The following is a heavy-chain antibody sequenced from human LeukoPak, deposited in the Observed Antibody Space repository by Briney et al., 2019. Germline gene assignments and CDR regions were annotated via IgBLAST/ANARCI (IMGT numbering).Heavy chain of an antibody. D-gene: IGHD2-2*01. J-gene: IGHJ5*02. V-gene: IGHV4-34*01. Sequence: SETQSLTCAVYGGSFSGYYWSWIRQPPGKGLEWIGEINHSGSTNYNPSLKSRVTISVDTSKNQFSLKLSSVTAADTAVYYCARPGCSSTSCAWFDPWGQGTLVTVSS. CDR3: ARPGCSSTSCAWFDP. CDR2: INHSGST. CDR1: GGSFSGYY.